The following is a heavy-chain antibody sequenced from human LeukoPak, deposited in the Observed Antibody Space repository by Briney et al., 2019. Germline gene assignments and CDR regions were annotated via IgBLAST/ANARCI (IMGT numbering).Heavy chain of an antibody. J-gene: IGHJ4*02. CDR2: IYYSGST. CDR1: GGSISSYY. Sequence: SETLSLTCTVSGGSISSYYWSWIRQPPGKGLEWIGYIYYSGSTNYNPSLKSRVTISVDTSKNQFSLKLSSVTAADTAVYYCARELMMAVAGGGEFHYWGQGTLVTVSS. D-gene: IGHD6-13*01. CDR3: ARELMMAVAGGGEFHY. V-gene: IGHV4-59*01.